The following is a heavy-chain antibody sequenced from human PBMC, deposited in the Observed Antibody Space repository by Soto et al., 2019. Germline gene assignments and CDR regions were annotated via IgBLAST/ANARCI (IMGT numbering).Heavy chain of an antibody. CDR3: ARVTLGYFDWLLAFDI. D-gene: IGHD3-9*01. CDR1: GFTFSSYW. V-gene: IGHV3-7*01. Sequence: EVQLVESGGGLVQPGGSLRLSCAASGFTFSSYWMSWVRQATGKGLEWVANIKQDGSEKYYVDSVKGRFTISRDNAKNSLYLQMNSLRAEDTAVYYCARVTLGYFDWLLAFDIWGQGTMVTVSS. J-gene: IGHJ3*02. CDR2: IKQDGSEK.